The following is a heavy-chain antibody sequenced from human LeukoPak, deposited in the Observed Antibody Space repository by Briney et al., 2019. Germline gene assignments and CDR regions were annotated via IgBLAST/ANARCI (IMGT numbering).Heavy chain of an antibody. CDR1: GFTFSGSW. J-gene: IGHJ4*02. V-gene: IGHV3-7*01. CDR2: IKQDGSEV. CDR3: VRALGSSSADF. D-gene: IGHD6-6*01. Sequence: GGSLRLSCAASGFTFSGSWMSWVRQAPGKGLEWVANIKQDGSEVYYVDSVEGRFTISRDNARKSVSLQMNSPRGEDTAVYYCVRALGSSSADFWGQGILVIVSP.